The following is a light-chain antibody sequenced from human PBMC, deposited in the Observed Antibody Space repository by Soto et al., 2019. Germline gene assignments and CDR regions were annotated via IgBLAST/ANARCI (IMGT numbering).Light chain of an antibody. V-gene: IGKV3-15*01. Sequence: EIVRMQSPATLSVSPGERTTLSCRASQSVDSKLAWYQKKPGQAPRILIYGASTRATGIPARFSGSGSGTEFNLTISRLQSEDFGVYDCQQYKNWFWTFGQGTKVDIK. CDR2: GAS. J-gene: IGKJ1*01. CDR1: QSVDSK. CDR3: QQYKNWFWT.